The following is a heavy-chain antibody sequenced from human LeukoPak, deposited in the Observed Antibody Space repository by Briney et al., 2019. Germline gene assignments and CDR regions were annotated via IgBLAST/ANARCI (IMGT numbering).Heavy chain of an antibody. D-gene: IGHD3-22*01. CDR2: IRYDGSNK. CDR3: AKGMDSSGYHYRMAYFGY. Sequence: GGSLRLSCAASGFTFSSYGMNWVRQAPGKGLEWVAFIRYDGSNKYYGDSVKGRFTISRDNSKNTLYLQMNSLRAEDTAVYYCAKGMDSSGYHYRMAYFGYWGQGTLVTVSS. J-gene: IGHJ4*02. V-gene: IGHV3-30*02. CDR1: GFTFSSYG.